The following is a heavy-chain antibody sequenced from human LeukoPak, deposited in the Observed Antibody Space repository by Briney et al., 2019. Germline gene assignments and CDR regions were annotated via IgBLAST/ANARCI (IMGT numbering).Heavy chain of an antibody. V-gene: IGHV4-59*01. D-gene: IGHD4-11*01. Sequence: SETLSLTCTVSGGSISGYYWSWIRQPPGKGLEWIGYIYSSGSTNYNPSLKSRVTISIDTSKNQFSLKLTSVTAADTAVYYCAREGTTVTHFDYWGQGTLVTVPS. CDR2: IYSSGST. J-gene: IGHJ4*02. CDR3: AREGTTVTHFDY. CDR1: GGSISGYY.